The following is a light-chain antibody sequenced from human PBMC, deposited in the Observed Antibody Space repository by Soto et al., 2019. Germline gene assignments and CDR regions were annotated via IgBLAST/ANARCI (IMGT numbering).Light chain of an antibody. CDR1: WTVRNNY. CDR3: QQYNNWTPVLT. Sequence: ESALTQSPGTLSLSPGKAATLSCRVSWTVRNNYLAWYQQKPGQAPRLLIYDASSRATGIPDRFSGGGSGTDFTLTISSLQYEDFAVYYCQQYNNWTPVLTFGGGTKVDIK. J-gene: IGKJ4*01. CDR2: DAS. V-gene: IGKV3-20*01.